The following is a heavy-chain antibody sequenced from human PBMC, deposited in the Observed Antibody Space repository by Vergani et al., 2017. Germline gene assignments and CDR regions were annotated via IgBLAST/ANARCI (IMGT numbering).Heavy chain of an antibody. CDR1: GFTFSSYA. D-gene: IGHD3-22*01. Sequence: QVQLVESGGGVVQPGRSLRLSCAASGFTFSSYAMHWVRQAPGKGLEWVAVISYDGSNKYYADSVKGRFTISRDNSKNTLYLQMNSLRAEDTAVYYCARAPSTYYYDSSAFYPFDYWGQGTLVTVSS. V-gene: IGHV3-30-3*01. J-gene: IGHJ4*02. CDR2: ISYDGSNK. CDR3: ARAPSTYYYDSSAFYPFDY.